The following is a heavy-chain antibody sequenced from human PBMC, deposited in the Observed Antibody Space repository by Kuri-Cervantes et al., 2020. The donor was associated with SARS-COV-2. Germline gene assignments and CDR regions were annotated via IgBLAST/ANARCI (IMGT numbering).Heavy chain of an antibody. V-gene: IGHV1-2*02. CDR2: INPNSGGT. J-gene: IGHJ4*02. D-gene: IGHD6-13*01. Sequence: ASVKVSCKASGYTFIGYYMHWVRQAPGQGLEWMGWINPNSGGTNYAQKFQGRVTMTRDTSISTAYMELSRLRSDDTAVYYCARDFIAAAGIDYWGQGTLVTVSS. CDR1: GYTFIGYY. CDR3: ARDFIAAAGIDY.